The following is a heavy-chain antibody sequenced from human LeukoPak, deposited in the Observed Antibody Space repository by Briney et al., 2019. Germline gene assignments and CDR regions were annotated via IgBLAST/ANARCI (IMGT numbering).Heavy chain of an antibody. Sequence: SETLSLTCTVSGGSISSYYWSWIRQPPGKGLEWIGYIYYSGSTNYNPSLKSRVTISVDTSKNQFSLKLSSVTAADTAVYYCARGYCSGGSCYFDYWGQGTLVTVSS. CDR1: GGSISSYY. CDR3: ARGYCSGGSCYFDY. D-gene: IGHD2-15*01. J-gene: IGHJ4*02. V-gene: IGHV4-59*01. CDR2: IYYSGST.